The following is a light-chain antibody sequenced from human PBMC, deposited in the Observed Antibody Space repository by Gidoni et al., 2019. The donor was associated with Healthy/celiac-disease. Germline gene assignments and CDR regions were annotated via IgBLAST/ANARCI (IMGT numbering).Light chain of an antibody. CDR2: WAS. CDR3: QQYYSTPGS. J-gene: IGKJ2*03. Sequence: DIVMTQSPDSLAVSLGERATINCKSSQSVFYSTNNKNYLAWYQQKPGQPPQLLIYWASTRASGVPDRFSGSGSGTDFTLTISSLQAEDVAVYYCQQYYSTPGSFGQXTKLEIK. CDR1: QSVFYSTNNKNY. V-gene: IGKV4-1*01.